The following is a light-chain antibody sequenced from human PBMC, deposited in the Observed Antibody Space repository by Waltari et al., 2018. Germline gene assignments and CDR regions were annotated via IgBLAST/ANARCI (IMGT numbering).Light chain of an antibody. CDR3: QQRSNWLT. J-gene: IGKJ4*01. V-gene: IGKV3D-20*02. Sequence: EIVLTQSPGTLSLSPGDRATLSCRASQSVFSAYLAWSQQKPGQAPRLLIYGASRRATGIPARFSGSGSGTDFTLTISSLEPEDFAVYYCQQRSNWLTFGGGTKVEIK. CDR1: QSVFSAY. CDR2: GAS.